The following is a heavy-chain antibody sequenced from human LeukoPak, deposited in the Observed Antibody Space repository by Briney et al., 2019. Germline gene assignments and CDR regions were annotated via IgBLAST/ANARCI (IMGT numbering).Heavy chain of an antibody. D-gene: IGHD3-10*01. CDR3: ARDLSYYGSGSYYIY. Sequence: GGSLRLSCAASGFTFSSYSMNWVRQAPGKGLEWVSSISSSSSYIYYVDSVKGRFTISRDNAKNSLYLQMNSLRAEDTAVYFCARDLSYYGSGSYYIYWGQGTLVTVSS. V-gene: IGHV3-21*01. CDR2: ISSSSSYI. J-gene: IGHJ4*02. CDR1: GFTFSSYS.